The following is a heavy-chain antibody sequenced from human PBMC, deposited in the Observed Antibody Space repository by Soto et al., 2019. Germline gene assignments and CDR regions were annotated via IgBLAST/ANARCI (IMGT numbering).Heavy chain of an antibody. CDR1: GYTFTSYD. CDR3: AKGPRNWGVDY. CDR2: MNPTNGNT. Sequence: QVQLVQSGAEVKKPGASVKVSCKASGYTFTSYDINWFLQATGQGLEWMGWMNPTNGNTGYAQNFQGRVTMTRSTSITTAYMELSSLRSEDTAVYYCAKGPRNWGVDYWGQGTLVTVSS. J-gene: IGHJ4*02. V-gene: IGHV1-8*01. D-gene: IGHD7-27*01.